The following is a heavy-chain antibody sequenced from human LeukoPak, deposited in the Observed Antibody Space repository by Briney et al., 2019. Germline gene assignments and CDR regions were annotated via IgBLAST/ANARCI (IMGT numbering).Heavy chain of an antibody. J-gene: IGHJ5*02. V-gene: IGHV1-69*04. CDR1: GGTFSSYA. CDR3: ARDGPPGYCSSTRCYSNWFDP. D-gene: IGHD2-2*01. CDR2: IIPILGIA. Sequence: SVKVSCKASGGTFSSYAISWVRQAPGQGLEWMGRIIPILGIANYAQKFQGRVTITADKSTSTAYMELSSLRSEDTAVYYCARDGPPGYCSSTRCYSNWFDPWGQGTLVTVSS.